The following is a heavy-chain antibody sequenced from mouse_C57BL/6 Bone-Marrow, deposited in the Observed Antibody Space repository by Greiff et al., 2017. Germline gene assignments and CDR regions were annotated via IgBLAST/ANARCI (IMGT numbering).Heavy chain of an antibody. V-gene: IGHV1-81*01. D-gene: IGHD1-1*01. CDR2: IYPRSGNT. J-gene: IGHJ3*01. CDR1: GYTFTSYG. CDR3: ARIPYYYGSGFAY. Sequence: VQLVESGAELARPGASVKLSCKASGYTFTSYGISWVKQRTGQGLEWIGEIYPRSGNTYYNEKFKGKATLTADKSSSTAYMELRSLTSEDSAVYFCARIPYYYGSGFAYWGQGTLVTVSA.